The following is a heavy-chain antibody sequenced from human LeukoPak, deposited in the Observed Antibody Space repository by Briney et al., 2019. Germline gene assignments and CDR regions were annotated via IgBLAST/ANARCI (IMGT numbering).Heavy chain of an antibody. J-gene: IGHJ4*02. D-gene: IGHD2-2*01. CDR1: GGTFSSSA. V-gene: IGHV1-69*05. CDR2: IIPIFGTA. Sequence: GASVKVSCKASGGTFSSSAISWVRQAPGQGLEWMGGIIPIFGTANYAQKFQGRVTITTDESTSTAYMELSSLRSEDTAVYYCASGRPTYYRSSTSCFFDYWGQGTLVTVSS. CDR3: ASGRPTYYRSSTSCFFDY.